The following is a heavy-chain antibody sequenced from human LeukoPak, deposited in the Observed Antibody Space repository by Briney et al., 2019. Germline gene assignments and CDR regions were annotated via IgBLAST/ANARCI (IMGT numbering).Heavy chain of an antibody. J-gene: IGHJ6*03. V-gene: IGHV4-59*01. CDR2: IYYCGST. CDR1: GGSNSSYY. CDR3: ARGTSYYDFWSGSIAYYYYMDV. Sequence: SETLSLTCTVSGGSNSSYYWIWLRQPPGKGREWIGYIYYCGSTNYNTSLKSRVTISVDTSKNQFSLKLSSVTAADTAVYYCARGTSYYDFWSGSIAYYYYMDVWGKGTTVTVSS. D-gene: IGHD3-3*01.